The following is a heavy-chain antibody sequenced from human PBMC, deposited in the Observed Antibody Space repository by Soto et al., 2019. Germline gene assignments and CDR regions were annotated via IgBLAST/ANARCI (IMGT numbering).Heavy chain of an antibody. V-gene: IGHV4-59*01. D-gene: IGHD6-6*01. CDR1: GGSISSYY. Sequence: SETLSLTCTVSGGSISSYYWSWIRQPPGKGLEWIGYIYYSGSTNYNPSLKSRVTISVDTSKNQFSLKLSSVTAADTAVYYCARDGSVGKYSSSSGPYYYYGMDVWGQGTTVTVSS. CDR2: IYYSGST. CDR3: ARDGSVGKYSSSSGPYYYYGMDV. J-gene: IGHJ6*02.